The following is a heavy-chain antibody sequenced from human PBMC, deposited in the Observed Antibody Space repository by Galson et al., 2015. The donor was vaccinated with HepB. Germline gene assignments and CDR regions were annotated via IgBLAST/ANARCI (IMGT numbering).Heavy chain of an antibody. D-gene: IGHD1-26*01. CDR2: ISYDETNK. CDR1: GFTFNDHG. CDR3: AKDGSGGVGVTLDY. J-gene: IGHJ4*02. V-gene: IGHV3-30*18. Sequence: SLRLSCAVSGFTFNDHGMHWVRQAPGKGLEWVAVISYDETNKYYADSVKGRFTISRDNSKNMLYLQMNSLRVEDTAFYYCAKDGSGGVGVTLDYWGQGTPVTVSS.